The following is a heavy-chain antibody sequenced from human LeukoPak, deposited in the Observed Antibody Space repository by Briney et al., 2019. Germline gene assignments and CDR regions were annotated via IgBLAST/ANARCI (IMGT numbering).Heavy chain of an antibody. CDR1: GYTFINYD. CDR3: ARGLSNSRLPPTTRLDP. Sequence: ASVRVSRKASGYTFINYDINWVRQANGQGPEWMGWMNPKSGNTGYEKNFQGRISLTSDTSLNTAYLEVRALRFEDTAIYYCARGLSNSRLPPTTRLDPWGQGTQVTVSP. V-gene: IGHV1-8*01. J-gene: IGHJ5*02. D-gene: IGHD1-14*01. CDR2: MNPKSGNT.